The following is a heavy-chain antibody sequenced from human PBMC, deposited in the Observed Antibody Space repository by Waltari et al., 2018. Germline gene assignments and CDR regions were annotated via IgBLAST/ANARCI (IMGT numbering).Heavy chain of an antibody. CDR1: GGSFSGYY. J-gene: IGHJ5*02. Sequence: QVQLQQWGAGRLKPSETLSLTCAVYGGSFSGYYWSWIRQPPGKGLEWIGEINHSGSTNYNPSLKSRVTISVDTSKNQFSLKLSSVTAADTAVYYCASRGISSSWYNWFDPWGQGTLVTVSS. V-gene: IGHV4-34*01. CDR3: ASRGISSSWYNWFDP. D-gene: IGHD6-13*01. CDR2: INHSGST.